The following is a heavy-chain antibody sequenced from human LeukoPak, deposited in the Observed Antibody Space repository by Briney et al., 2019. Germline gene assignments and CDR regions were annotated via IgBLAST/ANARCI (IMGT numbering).Heavy chain of an antibody. J-gene: IGHJ4*02. V-gene: IGHV3-30-3*01. CDR1: GFTFSSYA. Sequence: PGRSLRLSCAASGFTFSSYAMHWVRQAPGKGLEWVAVISYDGSNKYYADSVKGRFTISRDNSKNTLYLQMNSLRAEDTAVYYCARDPGSHQEGYFDYWGQGTLVTVSS. D-gene: IGHD3-16*02. CDR3: ARDPGSHQEGYFDY. CDR2: ISYDGSNK.